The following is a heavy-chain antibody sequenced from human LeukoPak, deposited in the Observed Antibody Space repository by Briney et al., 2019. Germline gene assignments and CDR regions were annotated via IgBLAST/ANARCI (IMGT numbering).Heavy chain of an antibody. J-gene: IGHJ6*01. CDR3: AGERITMVRGVIYGMDV. D-gene: IGHD3-10*01. Sequence: GGSLKISCKGSGYSFTSYWIGWVRQVPGKGLEWVGLIYPGESDNRYSPSFQGEVTISADKYIHTLYLQWSSLKASDTAMYYCAGERITMVRGVIYGMDVWGQGTRVSVS. CDR2: IYPGESDN. CDR1: GYSFTSYW. V-gene: IGHV5-51*01.